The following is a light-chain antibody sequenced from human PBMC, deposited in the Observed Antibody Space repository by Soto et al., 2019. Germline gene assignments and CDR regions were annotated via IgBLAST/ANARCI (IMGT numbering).Light chain of an antibody. V-gene: IGKV3-20*01. CDR3: QQYGSSPLT. J-gene: IGKJ4*01. CDR2: AAS. CDR1: QSVSISY. Sequence: EIVLTQSPGTLSLSPGDRATLSCRASQSVSISYLGWYQQKPGQAPRLLIYAASGRATGIPDRFSGSGSGTDFIDTISRLEPEDFAVYYCQQYGSSPLTFGGGTKVEIK.